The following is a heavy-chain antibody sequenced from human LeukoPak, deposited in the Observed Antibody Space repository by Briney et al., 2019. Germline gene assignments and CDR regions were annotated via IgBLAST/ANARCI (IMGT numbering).Heavy chain of an antibody. J-gene: IGHJ4*02. D-gene: IGHD1-1*01. V-gene: IGHV1-2*02. CDR3: ARADKLEPTDY. CDR2: INPNTGGT. CDR1: GYTFTGYY. Sequence: ASVKVSCKASGYTFTGYYMHWVRRAPGQGLEWMGWINPNTGGTNYAQKFQGRVTMTRDTSISTAYMELSRLRSDDTAVYYCARADKLEPTDYWGQGTLVTVSS.